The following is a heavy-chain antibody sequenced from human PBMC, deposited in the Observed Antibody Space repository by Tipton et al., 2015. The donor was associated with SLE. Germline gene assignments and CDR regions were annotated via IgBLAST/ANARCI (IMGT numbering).Heavy chain of an antibody. CDR1: GGSISSYY. Sequence: PSLTCTVSGGSISSYYWSWIRQPPGKGLEWIGYIYYSGSTNYNPSLKSRVTISVDTSKNQFSLKLSSVTAADTAVYYCASATVTTLAFDIWGQGTMVTVSS. CDR3: ASATVTTLAFDI. D-gene: IGHD4-17*01. V-gene: IGHV4-59*01. J-gene: IGHJ3*02. CDR2: IYYSGST.